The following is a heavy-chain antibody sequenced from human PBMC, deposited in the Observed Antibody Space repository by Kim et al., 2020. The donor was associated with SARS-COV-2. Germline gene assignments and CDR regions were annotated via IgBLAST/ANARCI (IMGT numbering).Heavy chain of an antibody. CDR1: GGSFSDYK. Sequence: SETLSLTCAVYGGSFSDYKWSWIRQPPGKGLEWIGEINHSGSTSHSPSLESRVTISVDTSKSQFSLRLKSMTAADTAVYYCARGRAGVVPAPVLGLGPFYDYYAMDVWGQGTAVAVSS. J-gene: IGHJ6*02. D-gene: IGHD2-2*02. CDR3: ARGRAGVVPAPVLGLGPFYDYYAMDV. V-gene: IGHV4-34*01. CDR2: INHSGST.